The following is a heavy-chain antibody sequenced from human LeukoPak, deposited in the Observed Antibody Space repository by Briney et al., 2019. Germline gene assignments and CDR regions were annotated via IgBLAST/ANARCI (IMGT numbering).Heavy chain of an antibody. D-gene: IGHD3/OR15-3a*01. V-gene: IGHV1-18*01. CDR1: GYTFTSYG. Sequence: GASVTVSCKASGYTFTSYGISWVRQAPGQGLEWMGWISAYNGNTNYAQKLQGRVTMTTDTSTSTAYMELRSLRSDDTAVYYCAGYTMIVGLDYWGQGTLVTVSS. J-gene: IGHJ4*02. CDR3: AGYTMIVGLDY. CDR2: ISAYNGNT.